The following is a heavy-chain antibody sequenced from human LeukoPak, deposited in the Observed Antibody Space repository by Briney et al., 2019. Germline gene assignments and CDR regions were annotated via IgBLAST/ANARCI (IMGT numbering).Heavy chain of an antibody. CDR3: ARRGSYQFDY. Sequence: GGSLRLSCAASGFAFSSYWVSWVRQAPGKGLEWVANIKQDGSEKNYVDSVKGRFTISRDNAKNSLYLQMNSLRAEDTAVYYCARRGSYQFDYWGQGTLVTVPS. CDR2: IKQDGSEK. CDR1: GFAFSSYW. J-gene: IGHJ4*02. V-gene: IGHV3-7*01. D-gene: IGHD1-26*01.